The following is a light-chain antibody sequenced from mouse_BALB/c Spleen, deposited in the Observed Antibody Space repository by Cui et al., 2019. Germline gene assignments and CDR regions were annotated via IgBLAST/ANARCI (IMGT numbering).Light chain of an antibody. J-gene: IGKJ5*01. CDR2: LTS. CDR3: QQWSSNPLT. CDR1: SSVNY. V-gene: IGKV4-68*01. Sequence: QIVLTQSPALMSASPGEKVTMTCSASSSVNYMYWYQQKPRSSPKPWIYLTSNLASGVPDRFSGSGSGTSYSLTISSMEAEDAATYYCQQWSSNPLTFGAGTKLELK.